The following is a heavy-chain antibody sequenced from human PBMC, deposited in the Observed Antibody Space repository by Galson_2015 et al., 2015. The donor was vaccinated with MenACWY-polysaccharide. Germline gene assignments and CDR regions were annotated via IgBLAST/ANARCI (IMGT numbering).Heavy chain of an antibody. CDR1: GYSFTTYW. Sequence: QSGAEVKKPGESLKISCTGSGYSFTTYWIAWVRQMPGKGLEWMGIIYPGDSDTRYSPSFQGQVIISADKSGDTAYLQWSSLKASVTAAYYCARHFWNRAYLDWRGHGPLVTVSS. CDR3: ARHFWNRAYLDW. J-gene: IGHJ4*01. V-gene: IGHV5-51*01. D-gene: IGHD3-9*01. CDR2: IYPGDSDT.